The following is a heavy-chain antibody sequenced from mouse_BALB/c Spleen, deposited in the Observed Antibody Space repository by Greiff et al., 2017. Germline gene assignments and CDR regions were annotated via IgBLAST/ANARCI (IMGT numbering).Heavy chain of an antibody. CDR2: ISSGGGST. V-gene: IGHV5-12-1*01. Sequence: DVMLVESGGGLVKPGGSLKLSCAASGFAFSSYDMSWVRQTPEKRLEWVAYISSGGGSTYYPDTVKGRFTISRDNAKNTLYLQMSSLKSEDTAMYYCARLYYYGSSLPYYAMDYWGQGTSVTVSS. J-gene: IGHJ4*01. CDR3: ARLYYYGSSLPYYAMDY. CDR1: GFAFSSYD. D-gene: IGHD1-1*01.